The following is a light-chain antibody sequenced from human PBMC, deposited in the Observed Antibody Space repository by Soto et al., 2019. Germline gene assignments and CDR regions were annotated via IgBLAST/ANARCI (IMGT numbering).Light chain of an antibody. CDR1: SSDVGGYNY. CDR2: DVS. V-gene: IGLV2-14*01. Sequence: QSVLTQPASVSGSPGQSITISCTGTSSDVGGYNYVPWYQQHPGKAPKLMIYDVSNRPSGVSNRFSGSKSGNTASLTISGLQAEDEADYYCSSYTSSSTLHVFGTGTKVPVL. J-gene: IGLJ1*01. CDR3: SSYTSSSTLHV.